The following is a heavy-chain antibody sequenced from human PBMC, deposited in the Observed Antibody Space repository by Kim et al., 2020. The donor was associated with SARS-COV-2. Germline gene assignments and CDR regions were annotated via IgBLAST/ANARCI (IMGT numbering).Heavy chain of an antibody. V-gene: IGHV3-15*01. J-gene: IGHJ3*02. CDR1: GFTFSNAW. CDR3: TAWSAAIVVVPAAMCAFDI. Sequence: GGSLRLSCAASGFTFSNAWMSWVRQAPGKGLEWVGRIKSKTDGGTTDYAAPVKGRFTISRDDSKNTLYLQMNSLKTEDTAVYYCTAWSAAIVVVPAAMCAFDIWGQGTMVTVSS. D-gene: IGHD2-2*01. CDR2: IKSKTDGGTT.